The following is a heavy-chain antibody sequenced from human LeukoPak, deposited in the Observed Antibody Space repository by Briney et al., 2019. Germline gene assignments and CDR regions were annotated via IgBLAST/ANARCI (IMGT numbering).Heavy chain of an antibody. CDR3: AGLEGDSGYDFFS. CDR1: GFTFSSYS. Sequence: GGSLRLSCAASGFTFSSYSMNWVRQAPGKGLEWVSSISSSSSYIYYADSVKGRFTISRDNAKNSLYLQMNSLRAEDTAVYYCAGLEGDSGYDFFSWGQGTLVTVSS. J-gene: IGHJ4*02. V-gene: IGHV3-21*01. CDR2: ISSSSSYI. D-gene: IGHD5-12*01.